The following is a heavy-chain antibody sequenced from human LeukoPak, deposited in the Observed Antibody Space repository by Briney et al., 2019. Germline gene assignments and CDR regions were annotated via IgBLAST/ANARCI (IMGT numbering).Heavy chain of an antibody. V-gene: IGHV1-2*02. Sequence: GASVKVSCKASGYTFTGYYMHWVRQAPGQGLEWMGWINPNSGGTNYAQKFQGRVTMTRDTSISTAHMELSRLRSDDTAVYYCARRYYDILTGYYLNDYWGQGTLVTVSS. CDR1: GYTFTGYY. D-gene: IGHD3-9*01. J-gene: IGHJ4*02. CDR2: INPNSGGT. CDR3: ARRYYDILTGYYLNDY.